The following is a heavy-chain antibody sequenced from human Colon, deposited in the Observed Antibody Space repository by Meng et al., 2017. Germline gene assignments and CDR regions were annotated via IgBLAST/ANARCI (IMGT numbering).Heavy chain of an antibody. CDR2: INHSGST. CDR1: GGSFSGYY. CDR3: ARERLSSGWYGGRWFDP. D-gene: IGHD6-19*01. J-gene: IGHJ5*02. Sequence: QVQLPRWGAGLFKPSETLSLTCAVYGGSFSGYYWSWIRQPPGKGLEWIGEINHSGSTNYNPSLKSRVTISVDTSKNQFSLKLSSVTAADTAVYYCARERLSSGWYGGRWFDPWGQGTLVTVSS. V-gene: IGHV4-34*01.